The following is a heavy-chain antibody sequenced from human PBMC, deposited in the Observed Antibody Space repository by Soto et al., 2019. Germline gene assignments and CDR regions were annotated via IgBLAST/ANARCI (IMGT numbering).Heavy chain of an antibody. V-gene: IGHV1-69*13. D-gene: IGHD3-22*01. CDR3: ARKGRNLYYYDSSGYYHSYYYYGMDV. CDR1: GGTFSSYA. CDR2: IIPIFGTA. Sequence: SVKVSCKASGGTFSSYAISWVRQAPGQGLEWMGGIIPIFGTANYAQKFQGRVTITADESTSTAYMELSSLRSEDTAVYYCARKGRNLYYYDSSGYYHSYYYYGMDVWGQGTTVTV. J-gene: IGHJ6*02.